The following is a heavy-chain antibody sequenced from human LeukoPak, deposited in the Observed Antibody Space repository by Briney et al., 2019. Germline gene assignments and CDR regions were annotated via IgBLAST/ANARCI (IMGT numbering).Heavy chain of an antibody. V-gene: IGHV3-30-3*01. J-gene: IGHJ4*02. CDR2: ISYDGSNK. D-gene: IGHD3-10*01. Sequence: GRSLRLSCAASGFTFSSYAMHWVRQAPGKGLGWGAVISYDGSNKHYADSVRGRFTISRDNSKNTLYLQMDSLRAEDTAVYYCARAPVWFGEWFFDYWGQGTLVTVSS. CDR3: ARAPVWFGEWFFDY. CDR1: GFTFSSYA.